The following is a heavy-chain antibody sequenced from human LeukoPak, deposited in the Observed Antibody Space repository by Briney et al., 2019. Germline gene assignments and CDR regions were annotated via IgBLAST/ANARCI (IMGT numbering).Heavy chain of an antibody. CDR1: GGSISSSTYY. CDR3: ARGGLYYDTSAYSDY. CDR2: IYRSGST. V-gene: IGHV4-39*07. D-gene: IGHD3-22*01. Sequence: SETLSLTCTVSGGSISSSTYYWGWIRQPPGKGLEWIGTIYRSGSTYYIPSLKSRVTISVDTSKNQFSLNLSSVTAADTAVYYCARGGLYYDTSAYSDYWGQGTLVTVSS. J-gene: IGHJ4*02.